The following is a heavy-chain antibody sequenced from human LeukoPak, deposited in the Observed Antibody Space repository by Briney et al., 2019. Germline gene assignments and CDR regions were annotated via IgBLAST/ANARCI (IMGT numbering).Heavy chain of an antibody. D-gene: IGHD5-18*01. J-gene: IGHJ4*02. CDR2: IYYSGST. Sequence: PSETLSLTCTVSGDFITSSSYYWGWIRQPPGKGLEWIGSIYYSGSTYYNPSLKSRVTISVDTSKNQFSLKLSSVTAADTAVYYCARVTGGYSYGYSDYWGQGTLVTVSS. V-gene: IGHV4-39*07. CDR1: GDFITSSSYY. CDR3: ARVTGGYSYGYSDY.